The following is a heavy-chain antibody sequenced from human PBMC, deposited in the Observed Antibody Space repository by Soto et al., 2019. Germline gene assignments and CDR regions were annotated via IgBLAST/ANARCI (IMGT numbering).Heavy chain of an antibody. CDR1: GGSISSSNW. CDR3: GRDRLERSPFHYNYGVDV. D-gene: IGHD1-1*01. Sequence: SETLSLTCVVSGGSISSSNWWSWVRQPPGKGLEWIGEIYHRGNTIYNPSLKSRVTISIDKSKNQFSLKLNSVTAADTAVYFCGRDRLERSPFHYNYGVDVWGQGTSVTVS. CDR2: IYHRGNT. V-gene: IGHV4-4*02. J-gene: IGHJ6*02.